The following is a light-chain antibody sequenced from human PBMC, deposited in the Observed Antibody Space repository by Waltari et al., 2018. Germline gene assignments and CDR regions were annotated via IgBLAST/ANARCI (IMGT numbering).Light chain of an antibody. CDR3: QQAKNFPAVS. Sequence: DIQMTQSPSSVSASVGDRVTINCRACQDIGSWLAWYQHKPGKAPKLLIYVATNLQSGVPSRFSGSGSGTDFTLTISGLQADDSAIYYCQQAKNFPAVSFGGGTKVEIK. CDR1: QDIGSW. CDR2: VAT. J-gene: IGKJ4*01. V-gene: IGKV1-12*01.